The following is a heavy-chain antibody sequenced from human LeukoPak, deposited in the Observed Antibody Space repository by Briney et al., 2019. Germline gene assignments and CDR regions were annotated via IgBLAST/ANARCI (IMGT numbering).Heavy chain of an antibody. CDR1: GGSISSYY. CDR2: IYYCGST. V-gene: IGHV4-59*01. CDR3: ARSGRYYYDSSGYYFYYYYGMDV. J-gene: IGHJ6*02. Sequence: PSETLSLTCTVSGGSISSYYWSWIRQPPGKGLEWIGYIYYCGSTNYNPSLKSRVTISVDTSKNQFSLKLSSVTAADTAVYYCARSGRYYYDSSGYYFYYYYGMDVWGQGTTVTVSS. D-gene: IGHD3-22*01.